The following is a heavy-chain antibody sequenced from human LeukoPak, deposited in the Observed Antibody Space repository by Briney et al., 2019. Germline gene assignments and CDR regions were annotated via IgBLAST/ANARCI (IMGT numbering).Heavy chain of an antibody. D-gene: IGHD2-15*01. CDR3: AADCSGGSCYRYGMDV. Sequence: SETLSLTCTVSGGSISSGGYYWSWIRQHPGKGLEWIGYIYYSGSTYYNPSLKSRVTISVDTSKNQFSLKLSSVTAADTAVYYCAADCSGGSCYRYGMDVWGQGTTVTVSS. CDR2: IYYSGST. J-gene: IGHJ6*02. V-gene: IGHV4-31*03. CDR1: GGSISSGGYY.